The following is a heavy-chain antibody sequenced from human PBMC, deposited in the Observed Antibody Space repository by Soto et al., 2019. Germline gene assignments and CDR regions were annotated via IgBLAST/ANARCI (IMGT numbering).Heavy chain of an antibody. D-gene: IGHD2-2*01. CDR1: GGAFSSYT. CDR2: IIPILGIA. J-gene: IGHJ3*02. Sequence: GASVKVSCKASGGAFSSYTISWVRHAPGQGLEWMGRIIPILGIANYAQKFQGRVTITADKSTSTAYMELSSLRSEDTAVYYCARGDPRYCSSTSCYDAFDIWGQGTMVTVSS. CDR3: ARGDPRYCSSTSCYDAFDI. V-gene: IGHV1-69*02.